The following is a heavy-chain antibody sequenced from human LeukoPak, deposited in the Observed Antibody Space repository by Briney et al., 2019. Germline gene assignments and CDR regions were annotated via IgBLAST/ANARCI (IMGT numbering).Heavy chain of an antibody. CDR1: GYSFTNYW. CDR3: ARIAEYSSSLDAFDI. CDR2: IYPGDSDT. J-gene: IGHJ3*02. Sequence: GESLKISCKGSGYSFTNYWIGWVRQMPGKGLEWMGIIYPGDSDTRYSPSFQGQVTISADKSISTAYLQWSSLKASDTATYYCARIAEYSSSLDAFDIWGQGTMVTVSS. V-gene: IGHV5-51*01. D-gene: IGHD6-6*01.